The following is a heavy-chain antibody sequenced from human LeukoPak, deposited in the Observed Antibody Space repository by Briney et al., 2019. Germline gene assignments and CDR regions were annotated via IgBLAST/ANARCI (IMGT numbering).Heavy chain of an antibody. CDR3: ARHIIEYSSSALFDY. CDR2: IYYSGST. D-gene: IGHD6-6*01. Sequence: PSETLSLTCTVSGGSISSYYWSWIRQPPGKGLEWIGYIYYSGSTNYNPYLKSRVTISVDTSKNQFSLKLSSVTAADTAVYYCARHIIEYSSSALFDYWGQGTLVTVSS. CDR1: GGSISSYY. J-gene: IGHJ4*02. V-gene: IGHV4-59*01.